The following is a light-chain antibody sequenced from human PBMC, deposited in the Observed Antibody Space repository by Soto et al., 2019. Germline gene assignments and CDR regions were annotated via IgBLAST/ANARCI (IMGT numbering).Light chain of an antibody. J-gene: IGKJ1*01. Sequence: EIRMTQSASTLSASIGDGVSIXCRASQTFSARFAWHQQKTEKAPKLLIYKASSLESGVPPRFSGSGSATEFTPTISSLQPEDFATYYGQQSYSTPRTFGQGTKVDIK. CDR2: KAS. CDR3: QQSYSTPRT. CDR1: QTFSAR. V-gene: IGKV1-5*03.